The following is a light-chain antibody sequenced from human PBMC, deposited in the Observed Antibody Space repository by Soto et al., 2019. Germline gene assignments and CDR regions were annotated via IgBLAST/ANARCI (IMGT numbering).Light chain of an antibody. Sequence: DFQLTQSPSFLSASVGDRVTITCRASQDISSYLAWYQQRPGKVPRFLTHSASTLQSGVPSRFSATGSGTTFTLTISNLQPEDIATYNCQQLNRFPRTFGQGTKVEV. CDR3: QQLNRFPRT. CDR1: QDISSY. CDR2: SAS. J-gene: IGKJ1*01. V-gene: IGKV1-9*01.